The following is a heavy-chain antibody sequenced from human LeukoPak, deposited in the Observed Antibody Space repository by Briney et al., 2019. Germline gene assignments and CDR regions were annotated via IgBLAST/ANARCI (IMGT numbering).Heavy chain of an antibody. V-gene: IGHV4-38-2*02. J-gene: IGHJ2*01. D-gene: IGHD6-6*01. Sequence: SETLSLTCTVSGYSISSGYYWGWIRQPPGKGLEWIGSIYHSGSTYYNPSLKSRVTISVDTSKNQFSLKLSSVTAADTAVYYCARGNIAAQDSYWYFDLWGRGTLVTVSS. CDR2: IYHSGST. CDR1: GYSISSGYY. CDR3: ARGNIAAQDSYWYFDL.